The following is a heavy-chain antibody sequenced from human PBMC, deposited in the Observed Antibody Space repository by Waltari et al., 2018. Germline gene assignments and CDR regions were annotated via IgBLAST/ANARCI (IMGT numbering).Heavy chain of an antibody. CDR2: ISSDGSTT. Sequence: DVQLVDSGGGLVQPGGSLRLSCAASGFPFGTCSMHWVRQARGKGLVWVSRISSDGSTTAYADAVKGRFTISRDNAKNTLYLQMNSLRPEDTAVYYCVLQGDGHLFYYYGMDVWGQGTTVTVSS. D-gene: IGHD3-16*01. J-gene: IGHJ6*02. V-gene: IGHV3-74*01. CDR3: VLQGDGHLFYYYGMDV. CDR1: GFPFGTCS.